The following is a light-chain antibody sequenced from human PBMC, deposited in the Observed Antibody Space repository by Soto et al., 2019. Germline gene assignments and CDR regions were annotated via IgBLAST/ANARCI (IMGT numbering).Light chain of an antibody. CDR1: QNINSW. CDR2: KAS. V-gene: IGKV1-5*03. CDR3: QQYTSFSFT. J-gene: IGKJ3*01. Sequence: DIQMTQSPSTLSASVGDRVTITCRASQNINSWLAWYQQKPGKAPKLLIYKASTLESGVPSRFSGSGSGTEFTLTITSLQPADFATYYCQQYTSFSFTFGPGTIVDI.